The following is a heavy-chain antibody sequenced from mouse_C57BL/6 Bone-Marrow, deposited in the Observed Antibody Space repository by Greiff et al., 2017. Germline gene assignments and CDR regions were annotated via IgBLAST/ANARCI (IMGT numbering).Heavy chain of an antibody. V-gene: IGHV1-54*01. CDR3: ARGDRYWYFDV. CDR1: GYAFTNYL. J-gene: IGHJ1*03. Sequence: VQLQQSGAELVRPGTSVKVSCKASGYAFTNYLIEWVKQRPGQGLEWIGVINPGSGGTNYNEKFKGKATLTADKSSSTAYMQLSSLTSEDSAVYFCARGDRYWYFDVWGTGTTVTVSS. CDR2: INPGSGGT.